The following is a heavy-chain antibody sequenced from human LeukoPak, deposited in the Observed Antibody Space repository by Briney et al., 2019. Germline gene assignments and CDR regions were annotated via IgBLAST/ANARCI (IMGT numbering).Heavy chain of an antibody. CDR3: ARDGLVGTDIVIVPDPSWSDY. D-gene: IGHD2-2*01. CDR2: IKQDGSEK. V-gene: IGHV3-7*01. Sequence: GGSLRLPCPACGFTFCRHWLSWVGQAPGKGLEWVANIKQDGSEKDYEVSVNGRLTISRDNAKNSLYLQMNSLRAEDTAVYYCARDGLVGTDIVIVPDPSWSDYWGQGTLVTVS. J-gene: IGHJ4*02. CDR1: GFTFCRHW.